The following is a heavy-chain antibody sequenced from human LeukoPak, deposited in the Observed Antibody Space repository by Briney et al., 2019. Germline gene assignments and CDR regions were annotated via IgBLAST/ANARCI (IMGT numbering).Heavy chain of an antibody. Sequence: PGGSLRLSCAASGFTFSSYAMSWVRQAPGKGLEWVSAISGNGGGTYYADSVKGRFTISRDNAKNSLYVQMNSLRAEDTAVYYCARGKYSGYDPWGQGTLVTVSS. CDR3: ARGKYSGYDP. V-gene: IGHV3-23*01. D-gene: IGHD5-12*01. J-gene: IGHJ5*02. CDR2: ISGNGGGT. CDR1: GFTFSSYA.